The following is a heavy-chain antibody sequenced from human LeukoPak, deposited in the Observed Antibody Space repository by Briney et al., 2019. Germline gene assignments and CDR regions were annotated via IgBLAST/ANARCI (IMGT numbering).Heavy chain of an antibody. CDR3: ARGLVLGTSGYYAPFDY. V-gene: IGHV4-61*08. CDR1: GGSISSGGYY. J-gene: IGHJ4*02. D-gene: IGHD3-22*01. Sequence: SETLSLTCTVSGGSISSGGYYWSWIRQPPGEGLEWIGYIYDGGSTYYNPSLKSRVTISVDTSKTQFSLKLSSVTAADTAIYHCARGLVLGTSGYYAPFDYWGQGILVTVSS. CDR2: IYDGGST.